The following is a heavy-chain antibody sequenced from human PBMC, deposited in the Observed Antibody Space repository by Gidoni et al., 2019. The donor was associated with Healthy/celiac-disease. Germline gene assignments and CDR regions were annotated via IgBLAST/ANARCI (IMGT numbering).Heavy chain of an antibody. CDR2: IRSSSSTI. CDR3: ARKYCSSTSCYALAFDI. CDR1: AFTFSSYR. D-gene: IGHD2-2*01. V-gene: IGHV3-48*02. Sequence: EVQLVESGGGLVQPGGSLRLSCAASAFTFSSYRTNWVLSAPGQGLEGVSDIRSSSSTIYYADSGKVRLTISRDNAKNYLYLQMNSLRDEDTAVYYCARKYCSSTSCYALAFDIWGQGTMVTVSS. J-gene: IGHJ3*02.